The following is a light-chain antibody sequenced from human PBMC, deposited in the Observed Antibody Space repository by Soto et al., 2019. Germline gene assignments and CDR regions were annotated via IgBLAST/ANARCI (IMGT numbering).Light chain of an antibody. CDR1: QGIRSY. V-gene: IGKV1-8*01. J-gene: IGKJ1*01. Sequence: AIRMTQSPSSFSASTGDRVNITCRASQGIRSYLAWYQQKPEKAPKLLIYAASTLQSGVPPRFSGSGAGTDFTLTPSCLQSEDFATYYCQKYYRYPWRFGQGTKVEIK. CDR3: QKYYRYPWR. CDR2: AAS.